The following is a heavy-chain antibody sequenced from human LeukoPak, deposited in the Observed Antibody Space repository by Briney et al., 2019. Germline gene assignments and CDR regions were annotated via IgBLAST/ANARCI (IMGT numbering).Heavy chain of an antibody. V-gene: IGHV4-61*01. D-gene: IGHD3-10*01. CDR2: TYYTGNS. CDR1: GGSVSSDNYY. J-gene: IGHJ6*02. CDR3: ARVTGGSGSILSWGRDYYYGMDV. Sequence: SETLSLTCTVSGGSVSSDNYYWTWIRQPPGKGLEWIGCTYYTGNSNYNPSLKSRVTISLDTSKNQFSLKLSSVTAADTAVYYCARVTGGSGSILSWGRDYYYGMDVWGQGTTVTVSS.